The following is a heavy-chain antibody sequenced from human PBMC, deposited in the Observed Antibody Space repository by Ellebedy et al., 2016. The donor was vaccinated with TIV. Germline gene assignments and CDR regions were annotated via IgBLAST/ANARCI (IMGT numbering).Heavy chain of an antibody. Sequence: PGGSLRLSCAASGFTFSNHGMHWVRQAPGKGLEWVAVIWYDGGHTDYADAVKGRFTISRDNSENTLYLQIHSLRAEDTALYYCARDLVLGDCTSTSCQTPGGFDYWGQGTLVTVSS. D-gene: IGHD2-2*01. CDR1: GFTFSNHG. J-gene: IGHJ4*02. CDR3: ARDLVLGDCTSTSCQTPGGFDY. V-gene: IGHV3-33*08. CDR2: IWYDGGHT.